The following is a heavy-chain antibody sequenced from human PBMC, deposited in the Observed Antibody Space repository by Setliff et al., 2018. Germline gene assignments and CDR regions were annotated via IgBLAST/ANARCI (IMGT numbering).Heavy chain of an antibody. CDR1: GGTFGSSA. Sequence: LVKVSCKASGGTFGSSALSWVRQAPGQGLEWMGGIIPMFDTGIYAEKFQGRVTLSADESTSTVYMELTRLRPEDTAIYYCARDKADYYDRSGYSGASDVWGQGTMVTVSS. CDR3: ARDKADYYDRSGYSGASDV. CDR2: IIPMFDTG. J-gene: IGHJ3*01. D-gene: IGHD3-22*01. V-gene: IGHV1-69*13.